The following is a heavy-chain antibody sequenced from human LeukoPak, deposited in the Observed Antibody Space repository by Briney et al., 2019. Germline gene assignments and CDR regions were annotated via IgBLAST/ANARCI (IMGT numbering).Heavy chain of an antibody. Sequence: GSSVNVSCQASGGTFSSYAISWVRQAPGQGLEWMGRIIPILGIANYAQKFQGRVTITADKSTSTAYMELSSLRSEDTAVYYCARGNAYYGSGSYYDYWGQGTLVTVSS. CDR2: IIPILGIA. J-gene: IGHJ4*02. CDR1: GGTFSSYA. D-gene: IGHD3-10*01. CDR3: ARGNAYYGSGSYYDY. V-gene: IGHV1-69*04.